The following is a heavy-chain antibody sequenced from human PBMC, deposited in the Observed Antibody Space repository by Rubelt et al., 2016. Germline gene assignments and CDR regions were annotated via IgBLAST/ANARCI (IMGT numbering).Heavy chain of an antibody. V-gene: IGHV4-31*03. CDR1: GGSISSGGYY. CDR3: AREWNYSNRYGMDV. Sequence: QTLSLTCTVSGGSISSGGYYWSWIRQHPGKGLEWIGYIYYSGSTYYNPSLKSRVTISVDTSKNQFSLKLSSVTAADTAVYYCAREWNYSNRYGMDVWGQGTTVTVSS. J-gene: IGHJ6*02. D-gene: IGHD4-11*01. CDR2: IYYSGST.